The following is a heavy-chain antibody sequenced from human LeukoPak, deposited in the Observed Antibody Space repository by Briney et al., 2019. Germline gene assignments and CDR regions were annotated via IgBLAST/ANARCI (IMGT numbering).Heavy chain of an antibody. CDR3: ARDRVVVTAIAAFDI. D-gene: IGHD2-21*02. CDR1: GFTFSSYE. Sequence: TGGSLRLSCAASGFTFSSYEMNWVRQAPGKGLEWLSYISSSGRTIYYADSVKGRFTISRDNAENSLYLQMNSLRAEDTAVYYCARDRVVVTAIAAFDIWGQGIMVTVSS. CDR2: ISSSGRTI. V-gene: IGHV3-48*03. J-gene: IGHJ3*02.